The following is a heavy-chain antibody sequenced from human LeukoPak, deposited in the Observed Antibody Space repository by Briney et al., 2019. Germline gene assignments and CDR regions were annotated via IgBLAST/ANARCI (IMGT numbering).Heavy chain of an antibody. J-gene: IGHJ5*02. CDR3: ARVISGGSCYGVHGCYWSDP. Sequence: ASVKVSCKASGYTFTSYGISWVRQAPGQGLEWMGWISAYNGNANYAQKLQGRVTMTTDTSTSTAYMELRSLRSDDTAVYYCARVISGGSCYGVHGCYWSDPWGQGTLVTVSS. V-gene: IGHV1-18*01. CDR2: ISAYNGNA. D-gene: IGHD2-15*01. CDR1: GYTFTSYG.